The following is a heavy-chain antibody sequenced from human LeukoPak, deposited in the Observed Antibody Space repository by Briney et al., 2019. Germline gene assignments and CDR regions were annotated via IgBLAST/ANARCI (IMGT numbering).Heavy chain of an antibody. Sequence: GGSLRLSCAASGFTLSGNAMSWVRQVPGRGLEWVSGVGGDDRTHYADSVRGRFTISRDNSMNTVSLDMNRLRVEDTALYYCAKDLSWWAAADHWGQGALVTVAS. D-gene: IGHD2-15*01. CDR3: AKDLSWWAAADH. CDR2: VGGDDRT. J-gene: IGHJ1*01. V-gene: IGHV3-23*01. CDR1: GFTLSGNA.